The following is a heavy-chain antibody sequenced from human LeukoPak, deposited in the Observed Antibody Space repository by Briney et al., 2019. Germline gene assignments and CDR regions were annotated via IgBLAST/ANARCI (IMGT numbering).Heavy chain of an antibody. Sequence: SVKVSCKASGGTFSSYAISWVRQAPGQGLEWMGGIIPIFGTANYAQKFQGRVTITTDESTSTAYMELSSLRSEDKAVYYCARGDGYNYEFDYWGQGTLVTVSS. J-gene: IGHJ4*02. CDR1: GGTFSSYA. D-gene: IGHD5-24*01. CDR3: ARGDGYNYEFDY. CDR2: IIPIFGTA. V-gene: IGHV1-69*05.